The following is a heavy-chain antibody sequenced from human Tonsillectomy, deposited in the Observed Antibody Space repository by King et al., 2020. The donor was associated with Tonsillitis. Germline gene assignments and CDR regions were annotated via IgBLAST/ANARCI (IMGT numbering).Heavy chain of an antibody. J-gene: IGHJ3*02. V-gene: IGHV4-34*01. Sequence: VQLQQWGAGLLKPSETLSLTCAVYGGSFSGYYWSWIRQPPGKGLEWIGEINHSGRTNYNPSLKSRVTVSVDTSKNQFSLKLSSVTAADTAVYYCAREEYQLLNSAFDIWGQGTMVTVSS. D-gene: IGHD2-2*01. CDR2: INHSGRT. CDR1: GGSFSGYY. CDR3: AREEYQLLNSAFDI.